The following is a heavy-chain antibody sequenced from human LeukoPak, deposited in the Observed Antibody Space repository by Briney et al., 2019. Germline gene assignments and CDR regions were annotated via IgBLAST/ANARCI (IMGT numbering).Heavy chain of an antibody. CDR1: GGTFSSYA. CDR2: IIPIFGTA. CDR3: ARLGIAAAGAYYFDY. J-gene: IGHJ4*02. Sequence: SVKVSCKASGGTFSSYAISWVRQAPGQGLEWMGGIIPIFGTANYAQKFQGRVTITTDESTSTAYMELSSLRSEDTAVYYCARLGIAAAGAYYFDYWGQGTLVTVSS. D-gene: IGHD6-13*01. V-gene: IGHV1-69*05.